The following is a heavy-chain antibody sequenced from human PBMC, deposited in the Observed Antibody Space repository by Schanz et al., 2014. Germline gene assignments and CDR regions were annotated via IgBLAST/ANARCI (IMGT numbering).Heavy chain of an antibody. D-gene: IGHD5-12*01. CDR3: ARTGYDPSLTH. CDR1: GYTFISYG. Sequence: QVQLVQSGAEVKKPGASVKVSCKASGYTFISYGIKWVRQAPGQGLEWMGWISAYNGHTDYAQKFQGRVTFTADKSTSTAFLEVNSLRSEDTAVYYCARTGYDPSLTHWGQGTLVTVSS. CDR2: ISAYNGHT. V-gene: IGHV1-18*01. J-gene: IGHJ4*02.